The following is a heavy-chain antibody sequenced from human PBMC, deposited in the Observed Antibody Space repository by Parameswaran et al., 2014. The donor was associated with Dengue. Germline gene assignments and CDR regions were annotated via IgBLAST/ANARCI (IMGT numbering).Heavy chain of an antibody. CDR1: GGSFSGYY. D-gene: IGHD5-18*01. CDR3: ASFGYSYGPALDY. V-gene: IGHV4-34*01. Sequence: ASETLSLTCAVYGGSFSGYYWSWIRQPPGKGLEWIGEINHSGSTNYNPSLKSRVTISVDTSKNQFSLKLSSVTAADTAVYYCASFGYSYGPALDYWGQGTLVTVSS. CDR2: INHSGST. J-gene: IGHJ4*02.